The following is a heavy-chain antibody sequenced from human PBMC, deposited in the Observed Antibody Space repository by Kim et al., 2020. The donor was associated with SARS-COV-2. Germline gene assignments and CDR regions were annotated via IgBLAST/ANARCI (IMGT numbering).Heavy chain of an antibody. CDR2: ISSLSYVT. CDR3: AKGVDCTGYYNWLDS. V-gene: IGHV3-23*01. J-gene: IGHJ5*01. CDR1: GFTFSSCA. D-gene: IGHD3-9*01. Sequence: GGSLRLSCAASGFTFSSCAMSWVRQAPGKGLEWVSYISSLSYVTKYADSVKGRFIISRDNSKNTVYLQMNSLRADDTAVYFCAKGVDCTGYYNWLDSLG.